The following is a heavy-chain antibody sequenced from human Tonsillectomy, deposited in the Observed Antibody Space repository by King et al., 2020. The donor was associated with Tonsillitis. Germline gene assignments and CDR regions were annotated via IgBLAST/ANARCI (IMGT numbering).Heavy chain of an antibody. CDR1: GFSLSTSGMG. D-gene: IGHD4-17*01. CDR3: ALPYGDFVAFDI. J-gene: IGHJ3*02. CDR2: IYWDDYK. V-gene: IGHV2-5*02. Sequence: VTLKESGPTLVKPTQTLTLTCTFSGFSLSTSGMGVGWSRQPPGKALEWLALIYWDDYKRYSPSLTSRRTLTKDTSRNQVVLTMTNMDPVDTATYYCALPYGDFVAFDIWGQGTMVTVSS.